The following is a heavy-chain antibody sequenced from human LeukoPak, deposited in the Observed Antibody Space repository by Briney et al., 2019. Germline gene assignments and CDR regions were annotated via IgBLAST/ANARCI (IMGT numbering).Heavy chain of an antibody. J-gene: IGHJ3*02. CDR2: IIPIFGTA. Sequence: PMASVKVSCKASGGTFSSYAISWVRQAPGQGLEWMGGIIPIFGTANYAQKFQGRVTITADESTSTAYMELSSLRSEDTAVYYCARGWDIVVVPAAIPVPFDIWGQGTMVTVSS. V-gene: IGHV1-69*13. CDR3: ARGWDIVVVPAAIPVPFDI. D-gene: IGHD2-2*02. CDR1: GGTFSSYA.